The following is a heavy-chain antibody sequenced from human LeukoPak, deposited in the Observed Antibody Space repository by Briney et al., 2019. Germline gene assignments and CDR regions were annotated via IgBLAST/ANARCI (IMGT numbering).Heavy chain of an antibody. CDR3: ASQPGDSGSSYFDY. V-gene: IGHV4-31*11. D-gene: IGHD6-6*01. J-gene: IGHJ4*02. Sequence: PSQTLSLSCAVSGGSIGSGAYYWNWIRQHPGKGLEWIGYIYYSGSTYYNPSLKSRATISLDTSENQFSLKLSSVTAADTAVYYCASQPGDSGSSYFDYWGQGTLVTVSS. CDR2: IYYSGST. CDR1: GGSIGSGAYY.